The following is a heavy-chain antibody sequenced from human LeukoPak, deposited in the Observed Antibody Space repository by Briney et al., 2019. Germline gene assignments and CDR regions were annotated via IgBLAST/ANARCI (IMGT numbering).Heavy chain of an antibody. CDR2: IKQDGSEK. CDR3: ASAFKYYDFWSGYYATYYFDY. J-gene: IGHJ4*02. CDR1: GFTFSNCW. Sequence: GGSLRLSCAASGFTFSNCWMSWVRQAPGKGLEWVANIKQDGSEKYYVDSVKGRFIISRDNAKNSLYLQMNSLRAEDTAVYYCASAFKYYDFWSGYYATYYFDYWGQGTLVTVSS. V-gene: IGHV3-7*01. D-gene: IGHD3-3*01.